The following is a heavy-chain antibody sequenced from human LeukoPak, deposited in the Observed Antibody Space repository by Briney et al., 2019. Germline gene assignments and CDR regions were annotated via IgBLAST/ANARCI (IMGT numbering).Heavy chain of an antibody. J-gene: IGHJ3*02. V-gene: IGHV1-46*01. CDR1: GYTFTSYY. CDR3: ASGAHSGSYYGAFDI. D-gene: IGHD1-26*01. CDR2: INPSGGST. Sequence: RASVKVSCKASGYTFTSYYMHWVRQAPGQGLEWMGIINPSGGSTSYAQKFQGRVTMTRDMSTSTVYMELSSLRSEDTAVYYCASGAHSGSYYGAFDIWGQGTMVTVSS.